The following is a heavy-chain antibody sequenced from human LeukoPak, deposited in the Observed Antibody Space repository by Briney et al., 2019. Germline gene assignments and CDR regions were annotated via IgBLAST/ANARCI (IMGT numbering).Heavy chain of an antibody. D-gene: IGHD2-15*01. Sequence: GGSLRHSCAASGFTFSDYYMSWIRQAPGKGLEWVSYISSSGSTIYYADSVKGRFTISRDNAKNSLYLQMNSLRAEDTAVYYCARDLEVVAATGYFDYWGQGTLVTVSS. V-gene: IGHV3-11*04. CDR2: ISSSGSTI. CDR3: ARDLEVVAATGYFDY. CDR1: GFTFSDYY. J-gene: IGHJ4*02.